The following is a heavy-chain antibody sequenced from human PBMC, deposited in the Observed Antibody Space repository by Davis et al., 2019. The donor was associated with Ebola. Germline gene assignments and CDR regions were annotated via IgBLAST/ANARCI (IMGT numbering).Heavy chain of an antibody. CDR1: GFSFNSYG. V-gene: IGHV3-33*01. J-gene: IGHJ4*02. D-gene: IGHD4-17*01. Sequence: PGGSLRLSCVASGFSFNSYGMHWVRQAPGKGLEWLAVIWYDGSREFSADSMKGRFTISRDNAKNSLYLQMNSLRAEDTAVYYCARGYDDYYFDYWGQGTLVTVSS. CDR3: ARGYDDYYFDY. CDR2: IWYDGSRE.